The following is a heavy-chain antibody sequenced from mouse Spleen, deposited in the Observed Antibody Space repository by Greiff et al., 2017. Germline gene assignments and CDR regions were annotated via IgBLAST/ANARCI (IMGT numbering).Heavy chain of an antibody. CDR2: IRSKSSNYAT. V-gene: IGHV10-3*01. CDR3: VRDKDYYGYEGYFDV. D-gene: IGHD1-2*01. Sequence: EVQVVESGGGLVQPKGSLKLSCAASGFTFNTYAMHWVRQAPGKGLEWVARIRSKSSNYATYYADSVKDRFTISRDDSQSMLYLQMNNLKTEDTAMYYCVRDKDYYGYEGYFDVWGAGTTVTVSS. J-gene: IGHJ1*01. CDR1: GFTFNTYA.